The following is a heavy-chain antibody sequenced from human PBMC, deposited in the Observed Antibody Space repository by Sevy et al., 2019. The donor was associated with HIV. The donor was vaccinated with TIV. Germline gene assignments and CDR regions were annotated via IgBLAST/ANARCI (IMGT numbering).Heavy chain of an antibody. D-gene: IGHD3-3*01. CDR2: ISAYNGNT. J-gene: IGHJ4*02. CDR3: ARDPLLEWLLFDY. Sequence: ASVKVSCKASGYTFTSYGISWVRQAPGQGLEWMGWISAYNGNTNYAQKLQGRVTMTTETSTGTAYMELRSLRSDDTAVYDCARDPLLEWLLFDYWGQGTLVTVSS. CDR1: GYTFTSYG. V-gene: IGHV1-18*01.